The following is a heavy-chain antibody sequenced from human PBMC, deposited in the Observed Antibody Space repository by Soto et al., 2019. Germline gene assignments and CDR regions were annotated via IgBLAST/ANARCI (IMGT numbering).Heavy chain of an antibody. D-gene: IGHD3-10*01. CDR2: TSGSGGST. J-gene: IGHJ4*02. CDR3: AKDGHYMVRGVIY. V-gene: IGHV3-23*01. Sequence: PGGSLRLSCAASGFTFSSYAMSWVRQAPGKGLEWVSATSGSGGSTYYADSVKGRFTISRDNSKNTLYLRMNSLRAEDTAVYYCAKDGHYMVRGVIYWGQGTLVTVSS. CDR1: GFTFSSYA.